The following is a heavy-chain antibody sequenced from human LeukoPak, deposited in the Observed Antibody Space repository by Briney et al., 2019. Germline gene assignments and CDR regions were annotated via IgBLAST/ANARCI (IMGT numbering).Heavy chain of an antibody. D-gene: IGHD5-24*01. CDR1: GFPFSSYA. CDR2: ISPTTGTT. CDR3: ARDGGDGYNPIFDY. Sequence: GGSLRLSCAASGFPFSSYAMSWIRQAPGKGLEWLSAISPTTGTTFYADSVKGRFTISRDNSKNTLYLQMNSLRAEDTAVYYCARDGGDGYNPIFDYWGQGTLVTVSS. J-gene: IGHJ4*02. V-gene: IGHV3-23*01.